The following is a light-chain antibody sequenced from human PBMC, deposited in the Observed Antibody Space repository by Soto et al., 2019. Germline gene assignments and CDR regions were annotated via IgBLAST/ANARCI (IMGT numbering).Light chain of an antibody. J-gene: IGKJ3*01. CDR1: QSVSSSY. V-gene: IGKV3-20*01. Sequence: EIVLTQSPGTLSLSPGERATLSCRASQSVSSSYLAWYQQKPGQAPRLLIYGASSRATGIPDRFSGSGSGTDFPLTIRRLEHEDFAVYYCQQYGSSLFTFGPGTKVDIK. CDR3: QQYGSSLFT. CDR2: GAS.